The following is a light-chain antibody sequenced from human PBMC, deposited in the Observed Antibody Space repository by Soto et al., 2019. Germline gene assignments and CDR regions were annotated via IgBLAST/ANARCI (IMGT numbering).Light chain of an antibody. J-gene: IGKJ4*01. CDR3: QQYYNWPPLT. CDR1: QSVRSN. CDR2: GAS. V-gene: IGKV3-15*01. Sequence: EIVLTQSPATLSVSPGERATLSCRASQSVRSNLAWYQQKPGQAPRVLIHGASTRATGIPARFSGSGSGTEFTLTISSLQSEDLAVYYCQQYYNWPPLTFGGGTKVEIK.